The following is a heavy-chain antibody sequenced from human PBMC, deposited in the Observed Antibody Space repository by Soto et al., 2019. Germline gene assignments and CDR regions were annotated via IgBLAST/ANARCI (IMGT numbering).Heavy chain of an antibody. D-gene: IGHD2-2*01. V-gene: IGHV3-7*01. CDR3: ARGEYQLPSY. CDR2: IKQDGSEK. CDR1: GFTFSGYW. J-gene: IGHJ4*02. Sequence: GGSLRLSCAASGFTFSGYWMSWVRQAPGKGLEWVANIKQDGSEKYYVDSVKGRFTISRDNAKKSLYLQMNSLRAEDTAVYYCARGEYQLPSYWGQGTLVTVS.